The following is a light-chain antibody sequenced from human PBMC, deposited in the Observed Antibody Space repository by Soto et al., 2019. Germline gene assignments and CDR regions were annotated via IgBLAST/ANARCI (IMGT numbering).Light chain of an antibody. V-gene: IGKV3-20*01. CDR2: GTS. J-gene: IGKJ1*01. CDR3: QQYGSSSWT. Sequence: EIVLTQSPGTLSLSPGERATLSCRASQSVSSNYLAWYQQKPGQAPRLLIYGTSSRATAIPDRFSSSGSGTDFTLTISRLEPEDFAVYYCQQYGSSSWTFGQGTKVDIK. CDR1: QSVSSNY.